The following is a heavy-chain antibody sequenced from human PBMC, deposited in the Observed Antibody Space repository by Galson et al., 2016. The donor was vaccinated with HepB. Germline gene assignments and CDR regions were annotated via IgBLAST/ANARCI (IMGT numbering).Heavy chain of an antibody. CDR1: GFTFSKYA. CDR2: IWYDGVNT. CDR3: ARQAFTNWNPFDY. Sequence: SLRLSCAASGFTFSKYALHWVRQAPGKGLEWVAVIWYDGVNTYYADSVKGRFTISRDNSKNTLYLQMNSLRAEDTAVYYCARQAFTNWNPFDYWGQGTLVTVSS. V-gene: IGHV3-33*08. D-gene: IGHD1-1*01. J-gene: IGHJ4*02.